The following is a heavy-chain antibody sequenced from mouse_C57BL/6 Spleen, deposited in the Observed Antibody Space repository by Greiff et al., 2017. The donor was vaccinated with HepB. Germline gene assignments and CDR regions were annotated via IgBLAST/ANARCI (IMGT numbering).Heavy chain of an antibody. CDR3: ARQSYGSSSFDY. V-gene: IGHV5-12*01. Sequence: EVHLVESGGGLVQPGGSLKLSCAASGFTFSDYYMYWVRQTPEKRLEWVAYISNGGGSTYYPDTVKGRFTISRDNAKNTLYLQMSRLKSEDTAMYYCARQSYGSSSFDYWGQGTTLTVSS. CDR2: ISNGGGST. J-gene: IGHJ2*01. D-gene: IGHD1-1*01. CDR1: GFTFSDYY.